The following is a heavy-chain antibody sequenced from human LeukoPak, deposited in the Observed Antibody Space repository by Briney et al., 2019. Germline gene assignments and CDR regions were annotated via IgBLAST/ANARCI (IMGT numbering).Heavy chain of an antibody. CDR2: IYYSGST. Sequence: SETLSLTCIVSGGSISRSSYYWGWIRQPPGKGLEWIGSIYYSGSTYYNPSFKSRVTISVDTSKNQFPLKLSSVTAADTAVYYCARGPWELPEDYWGQGTLVTVSS. CDR1: GGSISRSSYY. V-gene: IGHV4-39*06. D-gene: IGHD1-26*01. CDR3: ARGPWELPEDY. J-gene: IGHJ4*02.